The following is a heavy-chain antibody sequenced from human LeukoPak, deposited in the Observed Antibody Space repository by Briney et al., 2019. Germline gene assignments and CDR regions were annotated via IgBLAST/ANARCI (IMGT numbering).Heavy chain of an antibody. CDR1: GGSISSYY. V-gene: IGHV4-59*01. CDR2: IYYSGST. CDR3: ARDLEAYRYFDY. D-gene: IGHD2-21*01. Sequence: SETLSLTCTVSGGSISSYYWSWIRQPPGKGLEWIGYIYYSGSTNYNPSLKSRVTISVDTSRNQFSLKLNSVTAADTAVYFCARDLEAYRYFDYWGQGTLVTVSS. J-gene: IGHJ4*02.